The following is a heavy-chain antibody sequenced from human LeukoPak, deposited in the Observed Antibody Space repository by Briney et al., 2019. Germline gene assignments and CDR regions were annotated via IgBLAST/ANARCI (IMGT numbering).Heavy chain of an antibody. D-gene: IGHD4-17*01. Sequence: GGSLRLSCAASGFTFSNAWMSWVRQAPGKGLEWVGRIKSKTDGGTTDYAAPVKGRFTISRDDSKNTLYLQMNSLKTEDTAVYYCTTAPDYGDLFVYWGQGTLVTVSS. CDR1: GFTFSNAW. CDR3: TTAPDYGDLFVY. CDR2: IKSKTDGGTT. J-gene: IGHJ4*02. V-gene: IGHV3-15*01.